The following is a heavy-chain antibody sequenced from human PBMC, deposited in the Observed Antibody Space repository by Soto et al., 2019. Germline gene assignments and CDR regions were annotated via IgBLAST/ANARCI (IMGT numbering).Heavy chain of an antibody. Sequence: ETLSLTCAVYGGSFSGYYWSWIRQPPGKGLEWIGEVNHSGSTNYNPSLKSRVTISVDTSKNQFSLKLSSVTAADAAVYYCARGSLDIVLMVYAIRYYYYGMDVWGQGTTVTVSS. CDR2: VNHSGST. V-gene: IGHV4-34*01. J-gene: IGHJ6*02. CDR3: ARGSLDIVLMVYAIRYYYYGMDV. D-gene: IGHD2-8*01. CDR1: GGSFSGYY.